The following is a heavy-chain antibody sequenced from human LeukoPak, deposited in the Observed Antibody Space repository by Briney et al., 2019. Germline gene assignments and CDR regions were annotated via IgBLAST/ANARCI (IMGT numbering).Heavy chain of an antibody. Sequence: GGSLRLSCAASGFSVRGSFMKWVRQAPGKGLEWVSLLSNTENSFYADSVKGRFTLSRDISNNTLYLHMHSLRGEDTAVYLCARAIGVVDCGTQTCYPYHFDKWGRGTLVTVSS. CDR2: LSNTENS. V-gene: IGHV3-66*01. D-gene: IGHD2-21*01. CDR3: ARAIGVVDCGTQTCYPYHFDK. CDR1: GFSVRGSF. J-gene: IGHJ4*02.